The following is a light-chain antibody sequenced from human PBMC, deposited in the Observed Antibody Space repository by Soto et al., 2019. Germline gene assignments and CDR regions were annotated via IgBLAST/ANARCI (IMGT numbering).Light chain of an antibody. Sequence: SYELTQPPSVSVAPGKTASISCGGNDIGSKGVHWYQQKPGQAPVLVIYSDTDLPPVITERFSGSNSANLATLTISRVEAGDEAEYYCQVWDRVSAHVVFGGGTKLTVL. CDR1: DIGSKG. J-gene: IGLJ2*01. V-gene: IGLV3-21*01. CDR2: SDT. CDR3: QVWDRVSAHVV.